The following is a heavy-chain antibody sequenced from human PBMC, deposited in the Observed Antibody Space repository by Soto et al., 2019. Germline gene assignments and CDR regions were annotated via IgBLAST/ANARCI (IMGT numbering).Heavy chain of an antibody. CDR2: INHSGST. CDR3: ARGWPRAIAAAPGSNWFDP. CDR1: GGSFSGYY. V-gene: IGHV4-34*01. Sequence: SETLSLTCAVYGGSFSGYYWSWIRQPPGKGLEWIGEINHSGSTNYNPSLKSRVTISVDTSKNQFSLKLSSVTAADTAVYYCARGWPRAIAAAPGSNWFDPWGQGTLVTAPQ. J-gene: IGHJ5*02. D-gene: IGHD6-13*01.